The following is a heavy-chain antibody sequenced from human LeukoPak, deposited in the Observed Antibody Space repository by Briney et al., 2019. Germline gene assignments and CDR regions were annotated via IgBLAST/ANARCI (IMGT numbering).Heavy chain of an antibody. CDR2: ISYDGSDK. Sequence: GRSLRLSCAASGFTFSSYAMHWVRQAPGKGLEWVAVISYDGSDKYYADSVKGRFTISRDNSKNTLYLQMNSLRAEDTAVYYCASERITMVRGVITDYWGQGTLVTVSS. CDR3: ASERITMVRGVITDY. V-gene: IGHV3-30-3*01. J-gene: IGHJ4*02. D-gene: IGHD3-10*01. CDR1: GFTFSSYA.